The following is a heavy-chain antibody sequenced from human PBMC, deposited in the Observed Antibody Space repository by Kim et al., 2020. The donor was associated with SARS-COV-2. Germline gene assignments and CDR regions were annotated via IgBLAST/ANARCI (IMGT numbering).Heavy chain of an antibody. CDR3: ATEWQFVY. J-gene: IGHJ4*02. D-gene: IGHD5-12*01. V-gene: IGHV3-23*01. Sequence: SGITTWHADTVKRRFTVSKDNSKNTLYLQMNGLRVEDAAVYYCATEWQFVYWGQGTLVTVSS. CDR2: SGITT.